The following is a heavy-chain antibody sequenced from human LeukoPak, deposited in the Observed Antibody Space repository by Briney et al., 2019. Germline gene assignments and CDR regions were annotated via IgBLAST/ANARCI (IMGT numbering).Heavy chain of an antibody. V-gene: IGHV5-51*01. J-gene: IGHJ4*02. Sequence: GESLKISCKGSGYSFTSYWIGWVRQMPGKGLEWMGIIYPGDSDTRYSPSFQGQVTIPADKSISTAYLQWSSLKASDTAMYYCARHPPVTGYSYGYDYWGQGTLVTVSS. CDR3: ARHPPVTGYSYGYDY. CDR1: GYSFTSYW. CDR2: IYPGDSDT. D-gene: IGHD5-18*01.